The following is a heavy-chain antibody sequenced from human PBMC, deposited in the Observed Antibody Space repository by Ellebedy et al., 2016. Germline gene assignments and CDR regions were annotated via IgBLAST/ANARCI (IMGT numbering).Heavy chain of an antibody. CDR3: ARGYCGGDCYNDY. D-gene: IGHD2-21*02. CDR1: GASISSSNYY. J-gene: IGHJ4*02. Sequence: SETLSLXXTVSGASISSSNYYWGWIRQPPGKGLEWIGEINHSGSTNYNPSLKSRVTISVDTSKNQFSLKLSSVTAADTAVYYCARGYCGGDCYNDYWGQGTLVTVSS. CDR2: INHSGST. V-gene: IGHV4-39*07.